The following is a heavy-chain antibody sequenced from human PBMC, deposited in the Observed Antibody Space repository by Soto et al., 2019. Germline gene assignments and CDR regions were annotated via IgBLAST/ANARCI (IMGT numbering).Heavy chain of an antibody. CDR1: GFTFSSYA. D-gene: IGHD5-12*01. V-gene: IGHV3-23*01. Sequence: EVQLLESGGGLVQPGGSLRLSCAASGFTFSSYAMSWVRQAPGKGLEWVSAISGSGGSTYYADSVKGRFTISRDNSKNTLYMQMTSLRADDTAVYYCAKYSGYDWHDYFDYWGQGTLVTVSS. J-gene: IGHJ4*02. CDR2: ISGSGGST. CDR3: AKYSGYDWHDYFDY.